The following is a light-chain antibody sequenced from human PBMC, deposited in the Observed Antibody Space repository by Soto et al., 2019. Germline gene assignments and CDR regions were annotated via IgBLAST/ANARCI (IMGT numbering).Light chain of an antibody. Sequence: QSVLTQPASVSGSPGQSITISCTGTSSDVGSYNLVSWYQQHPGKAPKLMIYEVSKRPSGVSNRSSGSKSGNTASLTISGPQAEDEADYYCCSYAGSSTWVFGGGTKLTVL. CDR1: SSDVGSYNL. CDR3: CSYAGSSTWV. CDR2: EVS. J-gene: IGLJ3*02. V-gene: IGLV2-23*02.